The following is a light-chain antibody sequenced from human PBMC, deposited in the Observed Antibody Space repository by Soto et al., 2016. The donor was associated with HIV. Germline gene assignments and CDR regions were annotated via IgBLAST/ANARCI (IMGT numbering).Light chain of an antibody. CDR2: DDS. Sequence: SYVLTQPPSVSVAPGKTARITCGGNDLRSKIVHWYQQKPGQAPVLVVYDDSDRPSGIPERISGSNSGNTATLTITRVEAGDEADYYCQVWHSDSDHWVFGGGTKADRP. CDR1: DLRSKI. J-gene: IGLJ3*02. CDR3: QVWHSDSDHWV. V-gene: IGLV3-21*03.